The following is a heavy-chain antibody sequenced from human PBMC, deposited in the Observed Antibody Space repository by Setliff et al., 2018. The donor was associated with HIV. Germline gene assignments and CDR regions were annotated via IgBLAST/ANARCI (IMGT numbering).Heavy chain of an antibody. Sequence: SETLSLTCTVSGDPISTYYWGWVRKPPGKGLEWIGYVYYSGSTSYSPSLRGRVTMSVDTSKNQFSLKLSSVTAADTAIYYCARGTPDHEVWYFDLWGRGTLVTVSS. CDR2: VYYSGST. CDR1: GDPISTYY. J-gene: IGHJ2*01. V-gene: IGHV4-59*12. CDR3: ARGTPDHEVWYFDL.